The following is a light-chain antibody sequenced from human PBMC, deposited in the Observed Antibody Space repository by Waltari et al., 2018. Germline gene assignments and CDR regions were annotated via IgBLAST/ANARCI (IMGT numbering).Light chain of an antibody. V-gene: IGLV2-14*03. J-gene: IGLJ2*01. CDR3: NSFTSSNTVI. CDR1: SSDIGRYNY. Sequence: QSALTQPASVSGSPGQSITISCTGTSSDIGRYNYVSWFQQHPGKATKLMIYDVRNRPSGVSNRFSGSKSDYTASLTISGLQAEDEAVYFCNSFTSSNTVIFGGGTKLTV. CDR2: DVR.